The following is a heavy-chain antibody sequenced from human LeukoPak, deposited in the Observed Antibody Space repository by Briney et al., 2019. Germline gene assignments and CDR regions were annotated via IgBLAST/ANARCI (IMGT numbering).Heavy chain of an antibody. CDR1: GGSFSGYY. J-gene: IGHJ5*02. V-gene: IGHV3-21*01. Sequence: PSETLSLTCAVYGGSFSGYYWSWIRQPPGKGLEWVSSISSSSSYIYYADSVKGRFTISRDNAKNSLYLQMNSLRAEDTAVYYCARRPVGYCSGGSCSYPWGQGTLVTVSS. D-gene: IGHD2-15*01. CDR3: ARRPVGYCSGGSCSYP. CDR2: ISSSSSYI.